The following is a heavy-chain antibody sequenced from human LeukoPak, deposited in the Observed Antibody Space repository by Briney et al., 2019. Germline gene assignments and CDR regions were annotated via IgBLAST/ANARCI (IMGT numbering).Heavy chain of an antibody. CDR1: GFTFSIFA. CDR2: ISGSGGAT. J-gene: IGHJ4*02. Sequence: GGSLRLSXTASGFTFSIFAMTWVRQAPGKGLEWVSGISGSGGATYYADSVKGRFTISRDNSKSTLFLQMSSLRAEDTAIYYCAKTDGSGSFYNPSHYWGQGTLVTVSS. V-gene: IGHV3-23*01. CDR3: AKTDGSGSFYNPSHY. D-gene: IGHD3-10*01.